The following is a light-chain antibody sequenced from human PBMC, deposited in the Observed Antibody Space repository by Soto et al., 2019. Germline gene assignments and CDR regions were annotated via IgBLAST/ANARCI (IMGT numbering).Light chain of an antibody. Sequence: DIQMTQSPSSLSASVGDRVTIPCRASQTISSHLNWYQQKPGRAPKLLIYAASSLQSGVPSRFSDSGSGTDFTLTISRLQPEDFATYYCQQSYSAPWSFGQGTKVEIK. V-gene: IGKV1-39*01. J-gene: IGKJ1*01. CDR2: AAS. CDR3: QQSYSAPWS. CDR1: QTISSH.